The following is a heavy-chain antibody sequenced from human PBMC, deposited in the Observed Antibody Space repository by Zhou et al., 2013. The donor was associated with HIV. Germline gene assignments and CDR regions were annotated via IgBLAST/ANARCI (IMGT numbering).Heavy chain of an antibody. CDR1: GYIFTSYY. CDR3: ASEYYYGSGSYFH. D-gene: IGHD3-10*01. Sequence: QVQLVQSGAEVKKPGASVKVSCKASGYIFTSYYIHWVRQAPGQGLEWMGIINPSDGSTSYAQKFQGRVTMTRDTSTNTVYMELSSLRSEDTAVYYCASEYYYGSGSYFHWAEGTLVTVSS. CDR2: INPSDGST. J-gene: IGHJ4*02. V-gene: IGHV1-46*01.